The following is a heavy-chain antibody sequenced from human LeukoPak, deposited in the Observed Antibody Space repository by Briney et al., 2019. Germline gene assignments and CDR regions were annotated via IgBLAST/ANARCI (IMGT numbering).Heavy chain of an antibody. J-gene: IGHJ4*02. V-gene: IGHV3-11*03. CDR3: VRSGAAKTFDY. D-gene: IGHD6-25*01. Sequence: IPGGSLRLSCAASGFTFSDYYMSWVRQAPGKGLEWVSYIDPSSTITHYADSVKGRFTISRDNAKNSLYLQVNSLRAEDTAVYYCVRSGAAKTFDYWGQGTLVTVSS. CDR1: GFTFSDYY. CDR2: IDPSSTIT.